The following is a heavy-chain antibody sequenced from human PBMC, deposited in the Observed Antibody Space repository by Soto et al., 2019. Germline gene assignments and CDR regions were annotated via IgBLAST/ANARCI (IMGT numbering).Heavy chain of an antibody. J-gene: IGHJ3*02. CDR3: ARYLAPVVVITMTDDAFDI. CDR2: ISAYNGNT. D-gene: IGHD2-21*01. V-gene: IGHV1-18*01. Sequence: AASVKVSCKASGYTFTSYGISWGRQAPGQGLEWMGWISAYNGNTNYAQKLQGRVTMTTDTSTSTAYMELRSLRSDDTAVYYCARYLAPVVVITMTDDAFDIWGQGTMVTVSS. CDR1: GYTFTSYG.